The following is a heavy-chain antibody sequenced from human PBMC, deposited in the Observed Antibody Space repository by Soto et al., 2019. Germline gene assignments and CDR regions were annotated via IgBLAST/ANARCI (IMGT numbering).Heavy chain of an antibody. CDR3: ARFLTGYYLFDY. D-gene: IGHD3-9*01. J-gene: IGHJ4*02. CDR2: IYYSGST. V-gene: IGHV4-61*01. Sequence: SETLSLTCTVSGGSVSSGSYYWSWIRQPPGEGLEWIGYIYYSGSTNYNPSLKSRVTISVDTSKNQFSLKLSPVTAADTAVYYCARFLTGYYLFDYWGQGTLVTVSS. CDR1: GGSVSSGSYY.